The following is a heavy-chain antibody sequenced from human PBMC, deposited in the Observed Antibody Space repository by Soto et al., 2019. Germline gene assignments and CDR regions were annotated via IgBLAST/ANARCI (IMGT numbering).Heavy chain of an antibody. CDR2: IIPIFGTA. V-gene: IGHV1-69*13. CDR3: ARVGVGATKLYSYYYGMDV. Sequence: SVNVSCKASGGTCSSYAISWVRQAPGQGLEWKGGIIPIFGTANYAQKFQGRVTITADESTSTAYMELSSLRSEDTAVYYCARVGVGATKLYSYYYGMDVLCQGTTLTVSS. J-gene: IGHJ6*02. D-gene: IGHD1-26*01. CDR1: GGTCSSYA.